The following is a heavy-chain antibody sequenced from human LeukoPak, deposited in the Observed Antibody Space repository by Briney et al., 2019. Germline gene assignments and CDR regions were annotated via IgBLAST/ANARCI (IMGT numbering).Heavy chain of an antibody. CDR1: GFTFSTYS. Sequence: GGSLRLSCVASGFTFSTYSMNWVRQAPGKGLEWVSYIYSSSSTIYYADSVKGRFTISRDNARNSLYLQMNSLRAEDTAVYYCARDSRYALDYWGQGTLVTVSS. CDR3: ARDSRYALDY. J-gene: IGHJ4*02. D-gene: IGHD5-12*01. V-gene: IGHV3-48*04. CDR2: IYSSSSTI.